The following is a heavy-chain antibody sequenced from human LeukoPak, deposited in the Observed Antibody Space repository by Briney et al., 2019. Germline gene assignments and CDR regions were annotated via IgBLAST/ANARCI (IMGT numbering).Heavy chain of an antibody. CDR1: GGTFSSYA. CDR3: AREPPLGYDSSGVRSGAFDI. V-gene: IGHV1-69*04. CDR2: IIPILGIA. D-gene: IGHD3-22*01. J-gene: IGHJ3*02. Sequence: ASVKVSCKASGGTFSSYAISWVRQAPGQGLEWMGRIIPILGIANYAQKFQGRVTITADKSTSTAYMELSSLRSEDTAVYYCAREPPLGYDSSGVRSGAFDIWGQGTMVTVSS.